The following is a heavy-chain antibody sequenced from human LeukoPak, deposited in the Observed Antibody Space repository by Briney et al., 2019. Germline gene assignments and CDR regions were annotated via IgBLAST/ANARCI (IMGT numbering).Heavy chain of an antibody. J-gene: IGHJ4*02. V-gene: IGHV4-61*02. CDR1: GGSISSGSYY. CDR3: ARGPGGDLLWFGEYDY. D-gene: IGHD3-10*01. Sequence: SETLSLTCTVSGGSISSGSYYWSWIRQPAGKGLEWIGRIYTSGSTNYNPSLKSRVTISVDTSKNQFSLKLSSVTAADTAVYYCARGPGGDLLWFGEYDYWGQGTLVTVSS. CDR2: IYTSGST.